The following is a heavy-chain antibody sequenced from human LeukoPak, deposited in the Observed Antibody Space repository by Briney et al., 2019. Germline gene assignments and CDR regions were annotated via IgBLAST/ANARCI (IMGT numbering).Heavy chain of an antibody. CDR1: GFTFDDYA. CDR2: ISWNSGSI. D-gene: IGHD3-22*01. J-gene: IGHJ4*02. V-gene: IGHV3-9*01. CDR3: ARGSYYDSSGYVDY. Sequence: PGGSLRLSCAASGFTFDDYAMHWVRQAPGKGLEWVSGISWNSGSIGYADSVKGRFTISRDNAKNSLYLQMNSLRAEDTALYYCARGSYYDSSGYVDYWGQGTLVTVSS.